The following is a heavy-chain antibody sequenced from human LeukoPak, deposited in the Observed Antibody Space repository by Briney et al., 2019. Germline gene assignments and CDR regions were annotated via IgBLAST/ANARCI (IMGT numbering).Heavy chain of an antibody. D-gene: IGHD5-12*01. V-gene: IGHV1-69*04. Sequence: GSSVKVSCKASGGTFSSYAISWVRQAPGQGLEWMGRIIPILGIANYAQKFQGRVTMTTDTSTSTAYMELRSLRSDDTAVYYCARGLRPNHDAFDIWGQGTMVTVSS. CDR3: ARGLRPNHDAFDI. CDR1: GGTFSSYA. CDR2: IIPILGIA. J-gene: IGHJ3*02.